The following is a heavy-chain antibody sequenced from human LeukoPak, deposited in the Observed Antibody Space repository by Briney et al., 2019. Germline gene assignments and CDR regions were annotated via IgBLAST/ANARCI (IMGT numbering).Heavy chain of an antibody. CDR3: AREVVVVPAAPLDAFDI. CDR2: INHSGST. CDR1: GGSFSGYY. Sequence: PSETLSLACAVYGGSFSGYYWSWIRQPPGKGLEWIGEINHSGSTNYNPSLKSRVTISADTSKDQFSLKLSSVTAADTAVYYCAREVVVVPAAPLDAFDIWGQGTMVTVSS. V-gene: IGHV4-34*01. J-gene: IGHJ3*02. D-gene: IGHD2-2*01.